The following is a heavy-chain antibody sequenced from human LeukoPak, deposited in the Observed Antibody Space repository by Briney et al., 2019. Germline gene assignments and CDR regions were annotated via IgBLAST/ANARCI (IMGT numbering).Heavy chain of an antibody. D-gene: IGHD1-26*01. CDR2: ISAYNGNT. CDR1: GYTFTSYG. V-gene: IGHV1-18*01. CDR3: ARDRGGSYYFSPYFDY. Sequence: GASVKVSCKASGYTFTSYGISWVRQAPGQGLEWMGWISAYNGNTNYAQKFQGRVTITRDTSASTAYMELSSLRSEDTAVYYCARDRGGSYYFSPYFDYWGQGTLVTVSS. J-gene: IGHJ4*02.